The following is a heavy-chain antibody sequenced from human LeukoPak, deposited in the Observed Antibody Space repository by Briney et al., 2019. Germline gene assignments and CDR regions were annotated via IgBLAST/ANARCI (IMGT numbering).Heavy chain of an antibody. Sequence: ASVKVSCKASGYSFIDYYMHWVRQAPGQGLEWLGWINPNTGGTNYAQKFQGGVTMTRDTSITTAYMELNRLRSDDTAVYYCARGGASYDGSDYSPYVWGQGTLVTVSS. CDR2: INPNTGGT. CDR1: GYSFIDYY. CDR3: ARGGASYDGSDYSPYV. J-gene: IGHJ4*02. D-gene: IGHD3-22*01. V-gene: IGHV1-2*02.